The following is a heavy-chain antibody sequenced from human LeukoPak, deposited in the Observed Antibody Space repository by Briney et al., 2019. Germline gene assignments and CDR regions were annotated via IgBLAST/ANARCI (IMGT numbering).Heavy chain of an antibody. J-gene: IGHJ4*02. D-gene: IGHD6-19*01. CDR3: ARGREVAGTVSY. CDR2: IVVGSGNT. Sequence: SVKVSCKASGFTFTSSAMQWVRQARGQRLEWIGWIVVGSGNTNYAQKFQERVTITRDMSTSTAYMELSSLRSDDTALYYCARGREVAGTVSYWGQGTLVTVSS. CDR1: GFTFTSSA. V-gene: IGHV1-58*02.